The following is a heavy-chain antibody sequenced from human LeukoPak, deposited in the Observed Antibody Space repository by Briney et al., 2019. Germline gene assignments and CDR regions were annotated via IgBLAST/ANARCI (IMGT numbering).Heavy chain of an antibody. J-gene: IGHJ5*02. CDR1: GFTFSTYD. CDR3: AKQDSSGWYDVHWFDP. V-gene: IGHV3-23*01. Sequence: PGGSLRLSCAASGFTFSTYDMSWVRQAPGKGLKWVSDVTGRGDKTYYADSVKGRFTISRDNSKNTLYLQMNSLRAEDTALYYCAKQDSSGWYDVHWFDPWGQGTLVTVSS. D-gene: IGHD6-19*01. CDR2: VTGRGDKT.